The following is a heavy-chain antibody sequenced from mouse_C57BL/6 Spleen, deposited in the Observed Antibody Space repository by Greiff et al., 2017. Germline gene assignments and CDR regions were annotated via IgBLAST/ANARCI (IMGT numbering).Heavy chain of an antibody. D-gene: IGHD1-1*01. CDR3: ARRYYGSSHWYFDV. J-gene: IGHJ1*03. CDR2: IDPSDSYT. CDR1: GYTFTSYW. V-gene: IGHV1-50*01. Sequence: VQLQQPGAELVKPGASVKLSCKASGYTFTSYWMQWVKQRPGQGLEWIGEIDPSDSYTNYNQKFKGKATLTVDTSSSTAYMQLSSLTSEGSAVYYCARRYYGSSHWYFDVWGTGTTVTVSS.